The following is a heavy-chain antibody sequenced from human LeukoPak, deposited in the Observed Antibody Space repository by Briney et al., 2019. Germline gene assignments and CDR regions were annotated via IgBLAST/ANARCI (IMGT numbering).Heavy chain of an antibody. V-gene: IGHV3-21*01. D-gene: IGHD6-19*01. Sequence: PGGSLRLSCAASGFTFSSYAMSWVRQAPGKGLEWVSSISSSSSYIYYADSVKGRFTISRDNAKNSLYLQMNSLRAEDTAVYYCARDSDGSGWYGRGTDAFDIWGQGTMVTVSS. CDR2: ISSSSSYI. CDR1: GFTFSSYA. J-gene: IGHJ3*02. CDR3: ARDSDGSGWYGRGTDAFDI.